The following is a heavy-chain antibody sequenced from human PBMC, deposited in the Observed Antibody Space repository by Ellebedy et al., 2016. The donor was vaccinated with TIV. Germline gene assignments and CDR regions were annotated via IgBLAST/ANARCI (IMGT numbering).Heavy chain of an antibody. J-gene: IGHJ2*01. CDR2: IYPGDSET. CDR1: RYSFTSYW. V-gene: IGHV5-51*01. Sequence: PGGSLRLSCKGFRYSFTSYWIGWVRQMPGKGLEWMGIIYPGDSETRYSPSFQGQVTISADKSSATAYLQWSSLKASDTAMYYCARRMYYGSGTGLWYFDLWGRGTLVTVSS. CDR3: ARRMYYGSGTGLWYFDL. D-gene: IGHD3-10*01.